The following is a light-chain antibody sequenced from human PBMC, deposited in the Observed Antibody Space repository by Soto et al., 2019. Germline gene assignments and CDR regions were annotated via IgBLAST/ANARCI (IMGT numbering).Light chain of an antibody. CDR3: QHYNTCPIT. Sequence: EIVMTQSPATLSVSPWERATLSCRASQSVSNNLAWYQQKPGQAPRLLMYGASTRATGIPDRFSGSGSGTDFTLIISRLEPEDFAVYYCQHYNTCPITFGQGTRLEIK. CDR1: QSVSNN. CDR2: GAS. V-gene: IGKV3-15*01. J-gene: IGKJ5*01.